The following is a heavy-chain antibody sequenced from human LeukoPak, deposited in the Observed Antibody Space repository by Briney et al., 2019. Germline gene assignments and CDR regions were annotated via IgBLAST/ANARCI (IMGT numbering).Heavy chain of an antibody. CDR2: INRRGST. J-gene: IGHJ6*03. D-gene: IGHD6-13*01. CDR3: ARKGVSYYYYYMDV. CDR1: VGSFSGYY. Sequence: SETLSLTCAVYVGSFSGYYWSWIRQPPGEGREWIGEINRRGSTNYNPSLKRRVTISVDTSKNQYSLKLSSVTAADTAVYYCARKGVSYYYYYMDVWGKGTTVTISS. V-gene: IGHV4-34*01.